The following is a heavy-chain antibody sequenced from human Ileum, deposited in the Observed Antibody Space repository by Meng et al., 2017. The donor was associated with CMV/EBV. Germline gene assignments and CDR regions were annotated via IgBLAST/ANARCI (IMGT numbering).Heavy chain of an antibody. D-gene: IGHD3-16*01. CDR2: VFWDGDK. J-gene: IGHJ4*02. V-gene: IGHV2-5*02. CDR3: ARTAKARTSYYDTYDY. CDR1: GFSFTRGVG. Sequence: QITLKESGPTVVKPTQTLTLTCTLSGFSFTRGVGVGWIRQPPGKALEWLAVVFWDGDKHYSPSVKGRFTIIKDTSKNVVFLTMTNMDPVDTGTYYCARTAKARTSYYDTYDYWGQGTLVTVSS.